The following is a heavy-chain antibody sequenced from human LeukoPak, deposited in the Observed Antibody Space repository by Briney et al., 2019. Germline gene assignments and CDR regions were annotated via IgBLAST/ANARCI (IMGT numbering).Heavy chain of an antibody. CDR1: GFTFSSYE. Sequence: GGSLRLSCAASGFTFSSYEMNWVRQAPGKGLEWVSYISSSGSTIYYADSVKGRFTISRDNAKNSLYLQMNSLRAVDTAVYYCARGGSGSYYNPPFDYWGQGTLVTVSS. D-gene: IGHD3-10*01. CDR2: ISSSGSTI. CDR3: ARGGSGSYYNPPFDY. J-gene: IGHJ4*02. V-gene: IGHV3-48*03.